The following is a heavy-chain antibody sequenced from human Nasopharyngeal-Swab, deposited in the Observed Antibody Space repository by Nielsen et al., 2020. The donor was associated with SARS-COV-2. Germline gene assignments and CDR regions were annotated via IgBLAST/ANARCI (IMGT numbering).Heavy chain of an antibody. CDR1: GFTFSSYA. CDR3: AISFGESLMDV. D-gene: IGHD3-10*01. CDR2: ISYDGSNK. Sequence: GESLKISCAASGFTFSSYAMHWVRQAPGKGLEWVAVISYDGSNKYYADSVKGRFTISRDNSKNTLYLQMNSLRAEDTAVYYCAISFGESLMDVWGQGTTVIVSS. J-gene: IGHJ6*02. V-gene: IGHV3-30-3*01.